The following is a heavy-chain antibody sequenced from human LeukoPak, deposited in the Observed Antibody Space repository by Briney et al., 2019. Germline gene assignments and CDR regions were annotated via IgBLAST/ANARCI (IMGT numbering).Heavy chain of an antibody. V-gene: IGHV3-21*01. Sequence: GGSLRLSCAASGFPFSSYSMNWVRQAPGKGLEWVSSISSSSSYIYYADSVKGRFTISRDNTKNSLYLQMNSLRAEDTAVYYCAREGYSGYDYRPPGFDYWGQGTLVTVSS. J-gene: IGHJ4*02. CDR2: ISSSSSYI. D-gene: IGHD5-12*01. CDR3: AREGYSGYDYRPPGFDY. CDR1: GFPFSSYS.